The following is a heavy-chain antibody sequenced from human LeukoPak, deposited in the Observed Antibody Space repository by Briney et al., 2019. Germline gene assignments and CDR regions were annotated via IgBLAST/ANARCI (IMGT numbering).Heavy chain of an antibody. V-gene: IGHV3-23*01. J-gene: IGHJ4*02. CDR1: GFTFSNYA. D-gene: IGHD3-16*01. CDR3: ARDKDGSPGGY. CDR2: LSGSADRA. Sequence: GGSLRLSCAASGFTFSNYAMSSVRQAPEKGLEWVSALSGSADRAYYADSVKGRFTISRDNAKNSLYLQMNSLRAEDTAVYYCARDKDGSPGGYWGQGTLVTVSS.